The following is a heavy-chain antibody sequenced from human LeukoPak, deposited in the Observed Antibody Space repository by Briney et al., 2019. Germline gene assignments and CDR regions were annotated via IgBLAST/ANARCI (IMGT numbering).Heavy chain of an antibody. CDR2: IYYSGSI. D-gene: IGHD2-2*01. CDR3: ARWEYQLQSSWFDP. CDR1: GGSISSYY. Sequence: SETLSLTCTVSGGSISSYYWSWIRQPPGKGLEWIGYIYYSGSINYNPSLKSRVTISVDTSKNQFSLKLSSVTAADTAVYYCARWEYQLQSSWFDPWGQGTLVTVSS. J-gene: IGHJ5*02. V-gene: IGHV4-59*01.